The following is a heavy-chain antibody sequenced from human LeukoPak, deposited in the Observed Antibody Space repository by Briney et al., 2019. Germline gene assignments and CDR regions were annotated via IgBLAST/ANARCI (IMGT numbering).Heavy chain of an antibody. CDR3: ARALGYCSGGSCTRGYNWFDP. J-gene: IGHJ5*02. CDR1: GGSISSSDYY. D-gene: IGHD2-15*01. CDR2: IYYGGST. V-gene: IGHV4-39*01. Sequence: PSETLSRNCTVSGGSISSSDYYWGWIRQPPGKGLEWIGSIYYGGSTYYNPSLKGRVTISVDTSMNQFSLKLSFVTTADTAVYYCARALGYCSGGSCTRGYNWFDPWGQGTLVTVPS.